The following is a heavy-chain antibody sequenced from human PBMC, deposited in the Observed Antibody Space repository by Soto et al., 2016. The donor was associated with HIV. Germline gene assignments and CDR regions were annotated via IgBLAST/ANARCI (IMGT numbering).Heavy chain of an antibody. CDR2: VHYTGTT. Sequence: QVQLRESGPGLINSSETLSLICSVSNASIRHYFWTWIRQSPETGLEWLGDVHYTGTTNSNPSLRSRLSISIDTSGNLFSLTLKSLTTRGSAIYFCASRLMTSTPAHFDFWGLGTLVTVSS. J-gene: IGHJ4*02. CDR3: ASRLMTSTPAHFDF. D-gene: IGHD2-15*01. V-gene: IGHV4-59*08. CDR1: NASIRHYF.